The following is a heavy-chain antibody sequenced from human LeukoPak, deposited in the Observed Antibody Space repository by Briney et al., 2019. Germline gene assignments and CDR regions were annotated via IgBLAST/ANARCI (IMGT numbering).Heavy chain of an antibody. J-gene: IGHJ3*02. CDR1: GYSISSGYY. CDR3: ARLDIVVVPAAYDASDI. Sequence: PSETLSLTCAVSGYSISSGYYWGWIRQPPGKGLEWIGSIYHSGSTYYNPSLKSRVTISVDTSKNQFSLKLSSVTAADTAVYYCARLDIVVVPAAYDASDIWGQGTMVTVSS. CDR2: IYHSGST. V-gene: IGHV4-38-2*01. D-gene: IGHD2-2*03.